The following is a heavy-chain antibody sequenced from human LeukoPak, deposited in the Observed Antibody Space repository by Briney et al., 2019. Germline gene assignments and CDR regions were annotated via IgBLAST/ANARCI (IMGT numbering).Heavy chain of an antibody. CDR3: ARVRIAANYYYMDV. Sequence: GASVKVSCKASGYTFTSYGISWVRQAPGQGLEWMGWISAYNGNTNYAQKLQGRVTMTTDASTSTAYMELRSLRSDDTAVYYCARVRIAANYYYMDVWGKGTTVTISS. CDR1: GYTFTSYG. CDR2: ISAYNGNT. D-gene: IGHD6-13*01. J-gene: IGHJ6*03. V-gene: IGHV1-18*01.